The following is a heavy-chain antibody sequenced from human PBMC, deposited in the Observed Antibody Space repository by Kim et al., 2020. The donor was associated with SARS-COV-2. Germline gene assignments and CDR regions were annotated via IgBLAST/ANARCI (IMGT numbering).Heavy chain of an antibody. CDR2: IKQHGSEK. Sequence: GGSLRLSCAASGFTFSSYWMSWVRQAPGKGLEWVANIKQHGSEKYYGDSVKCRFTISSDNAKNSLYLQMNSQRAEDTAVYYCARNQLYYDILTGYYSPSNSWGQGTLVTVSS. CDR3: ARNQLYYDILTGYYSPSNS. J-gene: IGHJ4*02. D-gene: IGHD3-9*01. V-gene: IGHV3-7*01. CDR1: GFTFSSYW.